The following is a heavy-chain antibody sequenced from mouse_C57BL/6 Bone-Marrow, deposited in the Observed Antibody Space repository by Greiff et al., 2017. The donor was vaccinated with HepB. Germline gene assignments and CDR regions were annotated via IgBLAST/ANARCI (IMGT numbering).Heavy chain of an antibody. CDR2: INPSTGGT. D-gene: IGHD1-1*01. J-gene: IGHJ1*03. V-gene: IGHV1-42*01. CDR1: GYSFTGYY. CDR3: ARVPNYYGSSNWYFDV. Sequence: DVKLQESGPELVKPGASVKISCKASGYSFTGYYMNWVKQSPEKSLEWIGEINPSTGGTTYNQKFKAKATLTVDKSSSTAYMQLKSLTSEDSAVYYCARVPNYYGSSNWYFDVWGTGTTVTVSS.